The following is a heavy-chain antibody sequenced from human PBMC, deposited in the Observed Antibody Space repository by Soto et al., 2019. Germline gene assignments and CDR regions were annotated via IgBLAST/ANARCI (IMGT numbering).Heavy chain of an antibody. CDR1: GYTFTSYA. D-gene: IGHD1-26*01. Sequence: ASVKVSCKASGYTFTSYAMHWVRQAPGQRLEWMGWINAGNGNTKYSQKFQGRVTITRDTSASTAYMELSSLRSEDTAVYYCAREKRVVGANTFYYYYGMDVWGQGTTVTVSS. CDR2: INAGNGNT. V-gene: IGHV1-3*01. CDR3: AREKRVVGANTFYYYYGMDV. J-gene: IGHJ6*02.